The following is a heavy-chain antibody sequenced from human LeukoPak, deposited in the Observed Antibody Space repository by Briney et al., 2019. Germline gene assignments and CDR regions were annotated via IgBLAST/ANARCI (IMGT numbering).Heavy chain of an antibody. CDR2: MYHTGSS. CDR3: AGDQGGSAHRHAFDI. J-gene: IGHJ3*02. CDR1: GGSVDTIDYY. V-gene: IGHV4-61*08. Sequence: PETLSLTCTVSGGSVDTIDYYWSWIRQPPGKGLEWIGYMYHTGSSIYSPSLKSRLTISVDTSKNQFTLNLSSMTAADTAVYYCAGDQGGSAHRHAFDIWGQGTLVTVSS. D-gene: IGHD1-26*01.